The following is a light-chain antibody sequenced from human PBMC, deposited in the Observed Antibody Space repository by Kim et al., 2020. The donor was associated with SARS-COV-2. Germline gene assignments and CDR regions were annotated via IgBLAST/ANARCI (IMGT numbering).Light chain of an antibody. CDR1: QSVSSNS. CDR2: DAS. J-gene: IGKJ2*02. Sequence: LSPGERATRSCRASQSVSSNSLSWYQQKPGQAPRLVIFDASTRASGIPDRFSGSKSGTDFTLTISRLEPEDFAVYDCQQYDSSPCTFGQGTKLEI. CDR3: QQYDSSPCT. V-gene: IGKV3-20*01.